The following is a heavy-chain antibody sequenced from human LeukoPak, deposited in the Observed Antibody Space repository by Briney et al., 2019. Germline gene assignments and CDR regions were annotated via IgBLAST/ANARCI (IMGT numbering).Heavy chain of an antibody. D-gene: IGHD2-2*01. J-gene: IGHJ4*02. CDR2: IYYSGST. Sequence: SETLSLTCTVSGGSISSGGYYWSWIRQHPGKGLEWIGYIYYSGSTYYNPSLKSRVTISVDTSKNQFSLKLSSVTAADTAVYYCARGTNCSSTSCYGIDYWGQGTLVTVSS. CDR1: GGSISSGGYY. CDR3: ARGTNCSSTSCYGIDY. V-gene: IGHV4-31*03.